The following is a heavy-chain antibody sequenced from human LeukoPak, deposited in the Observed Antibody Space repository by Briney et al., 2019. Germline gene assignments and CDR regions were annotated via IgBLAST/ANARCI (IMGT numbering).Heavy chain of an antibody. D-gene: IGHD2-2*01. J-gene: IGHJ5*02. Sequence: SETLSLTCTVSGGSISSYYWSWIRQPAGKGLEWIGRIYTSGSTNYNPSLKSRVTMSVDTSKNQFSLKLSSVTAADTAVYYCARLSCSSTSCYYNWFDPWGQGTLVTVSS. CDR1: GGSISSYY. CDR2: IYTSGST. V-gene: IGHV4-4*07. CDR3: ARLSCSSTSCYYNWFDP.